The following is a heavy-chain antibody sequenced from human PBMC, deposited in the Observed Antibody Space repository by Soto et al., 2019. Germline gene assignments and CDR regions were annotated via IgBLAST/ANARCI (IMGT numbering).Heavy chain of an antibody. CDR3: ARAPKVSGSSRTRPDF. V-gene: IGHV4-34*01. CDR1: SGSFSGCY. J-gene: IGHJ4*02. CDR2: ISQSGNT. D-gene: IGHD6-6*01. Sequence: SETLSLTCSIYSGSFSGCYWSWIRQPPGKGLEWIGEISQSGNTNYSPSLKSRVSISIDTSKKQFSLNLASVSAADTAVYYCARAPKVSGSSRTRPDFWGQGTLVTVSS.